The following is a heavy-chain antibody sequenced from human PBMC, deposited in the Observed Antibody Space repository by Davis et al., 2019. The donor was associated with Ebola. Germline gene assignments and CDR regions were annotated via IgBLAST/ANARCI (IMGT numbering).Heavy chain of an antibody. CDR1: GYSFTRYW. CDR2: IYPGDSQT. J-gene: IGHJ4*02. CDR3: AIYDFWSGLD. V-gene: IGHV5-51*01. Sequence: GESLKISCKGSGYSFTRYWIGWVRQKPGKGPEWVAFIYPGDSQTRYSPSFQGQVTISADKSISTAYLQWSSLKASDTAMYYCAIYDFWSGLDWGQGTLVTVSS. D-gene: IGHD3-3*01.